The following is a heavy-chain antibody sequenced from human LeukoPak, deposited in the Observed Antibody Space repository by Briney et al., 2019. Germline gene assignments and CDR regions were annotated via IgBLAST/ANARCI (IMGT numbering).Heavy chain of an antibody. CDR1: GFTFSSYS. CDR3: ARDANRAVAVAPGPGMDV. Sequence: GGSLRLSCAASGFTFSSYSMNWVRQAPGKGLEWVAVIWYDGSNKYYADSVKGRFTISRDNSKNTLYLQMNSLRAEDTAVYYCARDANRAVAVAPGPGMDVWGQGTTVTVSS. J-gene: IGHJ6*02. CDR2: IWYDGSNK. D-gene: IGHD2-15*01. V-gene: IGHV3-33*08.